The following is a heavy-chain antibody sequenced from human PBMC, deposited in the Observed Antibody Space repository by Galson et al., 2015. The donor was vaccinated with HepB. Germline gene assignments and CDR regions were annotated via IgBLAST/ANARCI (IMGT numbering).Heavy chain of an antibody. D-gene: IGHD5-12*01. CDR1: GYTFTSYA. CDR3: VRLHTPGYSFGRGAFDV. Sequence: SVKVSCKASGYTFTSYAMHWVRQAPGQGLEWMGWINTNSGNPTYAQGFTGRFVFSLDTSVMTAHLQISSLKTEDTAVYYCVRLHTPGYSFGRGAFDVWGQGTTVTVSS. J-gene: IGHJ3*01. CDR2: INTNSGNP. V-gene: IGHV7-4-1*02.